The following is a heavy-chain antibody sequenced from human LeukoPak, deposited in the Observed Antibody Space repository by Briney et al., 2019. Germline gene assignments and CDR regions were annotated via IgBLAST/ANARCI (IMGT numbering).Heavy chain of an antibody. CDR1: GGTFSSYA. D-gene: IGHD2-2*02. Sequence: SVKVSCKASGGTFSSYAISWVRQAPGQGLEWMGRIIPILGIANYAQKFQGRVTITAGKSTSTAYMELSSLRSEDTAVYYCARGRYCRSTSCYKDYYYGMDVWGQGTTVTVSS. CDR3: ARGRYCRSTSCYKDYYYGMDV. CDR2: IIPILGIA. V-gene: IGHV1-69*04. J-gene: IGHJ6*02.